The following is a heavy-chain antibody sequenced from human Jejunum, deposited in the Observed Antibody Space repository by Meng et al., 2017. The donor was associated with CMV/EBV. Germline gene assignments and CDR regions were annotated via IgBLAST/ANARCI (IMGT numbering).Heavy chain of an antibody. V-gene: IGHV1-2*02. CDR2: INPNNGGT. CDR3: ARYGRITGTDS. Sequence: SCEASEYTLAGFYVHWVRQAPGRGPEWMGWINPNNGGTKYALDFLGRVTMTRDTSMNTVYMQLSNLRSDDTALYYCARYGRITGTDSWGQGTLVTVSS. J-gene: IGHJ4*02. D-gene: IGHD1-20*01. CDR1: EYTLAGFY.